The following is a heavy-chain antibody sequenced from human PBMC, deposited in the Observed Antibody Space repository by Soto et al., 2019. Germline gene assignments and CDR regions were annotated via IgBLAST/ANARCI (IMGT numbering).Heavy chain of an antibody. V-gene: IGHV1-18*01. CDR1: GYSFSSFG. J-gene: IGHJ4*02. CDR3: ARTCRSGGSCYLEY. CDR2: VSVPSGDT. Sequence: ASVKVSGKASGYSFSSFGISWVRQAPGQGLEWVGWVSVPSGDTSSAQNFQGRVAVTTDTYTSTAYMEVGSLRSDDTAVYYCARTCRSGGSCYLEYWDGGTLVTVAS. D-gene: IGHD2-15*01.